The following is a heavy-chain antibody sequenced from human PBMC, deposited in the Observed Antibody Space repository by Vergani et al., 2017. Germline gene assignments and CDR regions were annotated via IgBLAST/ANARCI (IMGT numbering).Heavy chain of an antibody. CDR1: GYSFISYW. D-gene: IGHD3-3*01. CDR3: ARLGDGYYYHGFDI. J-gene: IGHJ3*02. Sequence: EVPLVPSGAAVKKPGESLKISCKGSGYSFISYWIGWVRQMPGKGLEWMGLIFPGDSQIRSSLSFQGRVTISADKSISTAYLQWYSLQASDIAMYYCARLGDGYYYHGFDIWGQGTAVTVSS. V-gene: IGHV5-51*03. CDR2: IFPGDSQI.